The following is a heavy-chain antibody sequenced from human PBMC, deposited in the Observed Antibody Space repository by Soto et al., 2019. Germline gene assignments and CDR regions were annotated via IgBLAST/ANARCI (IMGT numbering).Heavy chain of an antibody. CDR1: GVTFSSYG. CDR3: AKVGYCSSTSCYKNIYYYYYMDV. Sequence: GGSLRLSCAASGVTFSSYGMHWVRQAPGKGLEWVAVISYDGSNKYYADSVKGRFTISRDNSKNTLYLQMNSLRAEDTAVYYCAKVGYCSSTSCYKNIYYYYYMDVWGKGTTVTVSS. D-gene: IGHD2-2*02. J-gene: IGHJ6*03. CDR2: ISYDGSNK. V-gene: IGHV3-30*18.